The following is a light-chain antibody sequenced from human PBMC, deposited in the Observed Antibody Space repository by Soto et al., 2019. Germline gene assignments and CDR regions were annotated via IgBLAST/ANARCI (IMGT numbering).Light chain of an antibody. Sequence: DIQMTQSPSTLSASVGDRVTITCRASQSMIDWLAWYQQKPGKAPKVLIYDASSLQSGVPSRFSGRGSGTEFTLTIDSLQPDDVATYYCLRYNAFSQTFGQGTKVEI. J-gene: IGKJ1*01. CDR3: LRYNAFSQT. CDR1: QSMIDW. V-gene: IGKV1-5*01. CDR2: DAS.